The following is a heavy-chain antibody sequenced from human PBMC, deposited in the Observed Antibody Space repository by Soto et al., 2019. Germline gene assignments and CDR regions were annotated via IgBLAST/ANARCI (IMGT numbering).Heavy chain of an antibody. CDR2: INPNSGGT. V-gene: IGHV1-2*06. CDR1: GFTFSSYG. D-gene: IGHD4-17*01. Sequence: TGGSLRLSCAASGFTFSSYGMHWVRQAPGQGLEWMGRINPNSGGTNYAQKFQGRITMTRDTSIRTAYMELSRLRSDDTAVYYCVRYRDYGDDYFGMDVWGPGTTVTVSS. CDR3: VRYRDYGDDYFGMDV. J-gene: IGHJ6*02.